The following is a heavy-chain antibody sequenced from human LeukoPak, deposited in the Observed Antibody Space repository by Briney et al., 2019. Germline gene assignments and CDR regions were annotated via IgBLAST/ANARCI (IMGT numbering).Heavy chain of an antibody. CDR3: ARDFFSVAAEVYLDY. D-gene: IGHD6-19*01. J-gene: IGHJ4*02. V-gene: IGHV4-4*07. CDR1: GGSTSSYY. Sequence: SETLSLTCTVSGGSTSSYYWSWIRQPPGKGLEWIGRIYTSGSTNYNPSLKSRVTMSVDTSKNQFSLKLSSVTAADTAVYYCARDFFSVAAEVYLDYWGQGTLVTVSS. CDR2: IYTSGST.